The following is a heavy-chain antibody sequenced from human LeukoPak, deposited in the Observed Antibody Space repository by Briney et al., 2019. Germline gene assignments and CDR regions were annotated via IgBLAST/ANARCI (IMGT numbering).Heavy chain of an antibody. CDR2: ISAYNGNT. D-gene: IGHD2-21*01. CDR1: GYAFTSYG. J-gene: IGHJ4*02. Sequence: ASVKVSCKASGYAFTSYGISWVRQAPGQGLEWMGWISAYNGNTNYAQKFQGRVTMTTDTSTSTAYMEVRSLRSDATAVYYCARGPCGGDCYWVDYWGQGTLVTVSS. V-gene: IGHV1-18*01. CDR3: ARGPCGGDCYWVDY.